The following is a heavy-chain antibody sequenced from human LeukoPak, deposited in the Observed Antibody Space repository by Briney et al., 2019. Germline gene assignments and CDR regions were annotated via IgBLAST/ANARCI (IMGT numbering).Heavy chain of an antibody. Sequence: GGSLRLSCGASGFSLSAYWMTWVRQAPRKGLEWVANINRDGSQRNHVDSVKGRFTISRDNAKNSLYLQMDSLTAEDTAVYYCARDSTYSSGSRFYDCFDYWGQGTLVTVSS. D-gene: IGHD2-15*01. CDR2: INRDGSQR. CDR1: GFSLSAYW. V-gene: IGHV3-7*03. J-gene: IGHJ4*02. CDR3: ARDSTYSSGSRFYDCFDY.